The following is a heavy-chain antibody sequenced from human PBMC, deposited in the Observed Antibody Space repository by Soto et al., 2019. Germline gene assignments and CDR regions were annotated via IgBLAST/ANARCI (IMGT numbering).Heavy chain of an antibody. CDR3: SKGDNFDFWVTFTFFDP. CDR1: GFTFANYA. V-gene: IGHV3-23*01. D-gene: IGHD3-3*01. Sequence: EVQLLESGGGLVQPGGSLRLSCAASGFTFANYAMSWVRQTPGKGLEWVSSISGSGGHIYYTGSVKGRFTISRANSQNTLYLQMISLRADDTAVYYCSKGDNFDFWVTFTFFDPWGQGTLVTVSS. J-gene: IGHJ5*02. CDR2: ISGSGGHI.